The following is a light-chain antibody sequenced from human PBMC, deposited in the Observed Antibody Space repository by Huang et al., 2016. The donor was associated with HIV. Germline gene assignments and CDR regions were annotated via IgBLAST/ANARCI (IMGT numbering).Light chain of an antibody. V-gene: IGKV2-28*01. J-gene: IGKJ3*01. Sequence: IVMTQSPLSLPVTPGEPASISCRSSQSLLRSNGYTYLDWYLQRPGQSPQLLIYLGSNRASGGPDRFSGSASGTNFTLKVSRVEADDLGTYYCMQGLQTPGVTFGPGTKVDFK. CDR1: QSLLRSNGYTY. CDR2: LGS. CDR3: MQGLQTPGVT.